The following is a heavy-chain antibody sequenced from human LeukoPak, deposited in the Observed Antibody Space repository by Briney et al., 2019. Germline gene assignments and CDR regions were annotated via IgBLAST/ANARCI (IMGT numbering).Heavy chain of an antibody. J-gene: IGHJ4*02. V-gene: IGHV3-21*01. D-gene: IGHD5-18*01. CDR3: ARELRQYSYGAPFDY. CDR2: ISRSSSYI. Sequence: NPGGSLRLSCAASGLTFSSYSMNWVRQAPGKGLEWVSSISRSSSYIYYADSAKGRFTISRDNAKNSLYLQMNSLRAEDTAVYYCARELRQYSYGAPFDYWGQGTLVTVSS. CDR1: GLTFSSYS.